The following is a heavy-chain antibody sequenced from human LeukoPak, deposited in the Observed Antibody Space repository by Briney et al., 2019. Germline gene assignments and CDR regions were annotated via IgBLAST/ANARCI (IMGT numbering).Heavy chain of an antibody. V-gene: IGHV4-34*01. D-gene: IGHD2-21*01. CDR2: INHSGST. CDR3: AGAQYSRFDP. Sequence: SETLSLTCAVYGGSFSGYYWSWIRQPPGKGLEWIGEINHSGSTNYNPSLKSRVTISVDTSKNQFSLKLSSVTAADTAVYYCAGAQYSRFDPWGQGTLVTVSS. J-gene: IGHJ5*02. CDR1: GGSFSGYY.